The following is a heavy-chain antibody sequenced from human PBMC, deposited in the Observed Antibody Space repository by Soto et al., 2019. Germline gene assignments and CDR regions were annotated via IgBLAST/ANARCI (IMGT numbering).Heavy chain of an antibody. Sequence: EVQLVESGGGLAQPGGSLRLSCAASGFTFSSYAMNWVRQAPGKGLEWISYISGSGSIIYYADSVKGRFTISRDNAQNSLYLQMNSLRTEDTAVYYCATDKACGGDCYPDYWGQGTLVTVSS. CDR2: ISGSGSII. CDR3: ATDKACGGDCYPDY. D-gene: IGHD2-21*02. V-gene: IGHV3-48*03. J-gene: IGHJ4*02. CDR1: GFTFSSYA.